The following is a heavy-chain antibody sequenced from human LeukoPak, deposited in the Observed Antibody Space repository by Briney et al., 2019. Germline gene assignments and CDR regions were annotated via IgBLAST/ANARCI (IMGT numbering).Heavy chain of an antibody. V-gene: IGHV3-33*01. Sequence: PGRSLRLSCAASGFTFSSYGMHWVRQAPGKGLEWVAVIWYDGSNKYYADSVKGRFTISRDNSKNTPYLQMNSLRAGDTAVYYCAREPYVGYYYYMDVWGKGTTVTVSS. CDR3: AREPYVGYYYYMDV. CDR2: IWYDGSNK. J-gene: IGHJ6*03. D-gene: IGHD3-16*01. CDR1: GFTFSSYG.